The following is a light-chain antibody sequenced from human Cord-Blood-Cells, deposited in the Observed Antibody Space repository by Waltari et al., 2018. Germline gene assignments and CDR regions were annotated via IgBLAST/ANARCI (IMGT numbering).Light chain of an antibody. V-gene: IGKV4-1*01. Sequence: DIVMTQSPDSLAVSLGERATINCKSSQSVLYSSNNKNYIAWYQQKRGQPPKLLISWASTRESGVPDRFSGSGSGTDVTLTISSLQAEDVAVYYCQQYYSTHSFGQGTKLEIK. J-gene: IGKJ2*03. CDR1: QSVLYSSNNKNY. CDR3: QQYYSTHS. CDR2: WAS.